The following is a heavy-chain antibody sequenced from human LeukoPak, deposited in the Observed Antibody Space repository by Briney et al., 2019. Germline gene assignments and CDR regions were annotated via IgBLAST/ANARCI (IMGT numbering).Heavy chain of an antibody. V-gene: IGHV4-61*02. J-gene: IGHJ5*02. D-gene: IGHD3-10*01. Sequence: SQTLSLTCTVSGGSISSGSYYWSWLRQPAGKGLEWIGRIYTSGSTNYNPSLKNRVTISVDTSKNQFSLKLSSVTAADTAVYYCARSQYYYGSGSYLAFDPWGQGTLVTVSS. CDR3: ARSQYYYGSGSYLAFDP. CDR1: GGSISSGSYY. CDR2: IYTSGST.